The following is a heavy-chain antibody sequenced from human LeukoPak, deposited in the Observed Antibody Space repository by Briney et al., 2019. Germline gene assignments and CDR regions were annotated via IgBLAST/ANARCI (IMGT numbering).Heavy chain of an antibody. V-gene: IGHV4-34*01. CDR3: ARKAKAAAGKGRFDP. J-gene: IGHJ5*02. CDR2: INHSGST. D-gene: IGHD6-13*01. CDR1: GGSFSGYY. Sequence: SETLSLTCAVYGGSFSGYYWSWIRQPPGKGLEWIGEINHSGSTNYNPSLKSRVTISVDTSKNQFSLKLSSVTAADTAVYYCARKAKAAAGKGRFDPCGQGTLVTVSS.